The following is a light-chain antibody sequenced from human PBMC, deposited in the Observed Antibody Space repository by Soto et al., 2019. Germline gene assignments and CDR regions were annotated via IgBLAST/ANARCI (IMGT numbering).Light chain of an antibody. CDR3: AAWDDSVNGQV. CDR1: SSNIGNNA. Sequence: VLTQPPSVSEAPRQRVTISCSGSSSNIGNNAVNWYQQLPGKAPKLLIYYDDLLPSGVSDRFSGSKSGTSASLAISGLQSEDEADYYCAAWDDSVNGQVFGTGTKVTVL. CDR2: YDD. J-gene: IGLJ1*01. V-gene: IGLV1-36*01.